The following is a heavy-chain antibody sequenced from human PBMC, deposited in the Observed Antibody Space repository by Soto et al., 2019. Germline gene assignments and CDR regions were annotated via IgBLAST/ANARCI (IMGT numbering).Heavy chain of an antibody. CDR3: AKSSIWYFDL. D-gene: IGHD6-6*01. Sequence: QVQLVESGGGVVQPGRSLRLSCAASGFTFSSYGMHWVRQAPGKGLEWVAVISYDGSNKYYADSVKGRFTISRDNSKNTLYLQMNSLRAEDTAVDYCAKSSIWYFDLWGRGTLVTVS. CDR2: ISYDGSNK. J-gene: IGHJ2*01. CDR1: GFTFSSYG. V-gene: IGHV3-30*18.